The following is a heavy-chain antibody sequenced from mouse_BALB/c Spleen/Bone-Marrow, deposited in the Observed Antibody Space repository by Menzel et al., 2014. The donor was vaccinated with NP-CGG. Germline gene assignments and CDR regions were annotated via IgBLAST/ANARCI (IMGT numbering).Heavy chain of an antibody. D-gene: IGHD2-1*01. CDR3: ARGNYYGNLDY. CDR1: GFDFRRYW. CDR2: INPDSGTI. Sequence: EVKLQESGGGLVQPGGSLKLSCAASGFDFRRYWMSWVRQAPGKGLQWIGEINPDSGTINYTPSLKDKFIISRDNAKNTLYLQMSKVRPEDTALYYCARGNYYGNLDYWGQGTTLTVSS. V-gene: IGHV4-1*02. J-gene: IGHJ2*01.